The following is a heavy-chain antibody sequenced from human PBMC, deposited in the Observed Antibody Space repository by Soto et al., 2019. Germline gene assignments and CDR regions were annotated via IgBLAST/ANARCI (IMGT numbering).Heavy chain of an antibody. Sequence: EVQLLESGGGLVQPGGSLRLSCAASGFTFSSYAMSWVRQAPGKGLEWVSAISGSGGSTYYADSVKGRFTISRDNSKNTLYQQMTCLRAEDTAVYYCANLKTSSSCWGAFDYWGQGTLVTVSS. D-gene: IGHD6-6*01. V-gene: IGHV3-23*01. J-gene: IGHJ4*02. CDR3: ANLKTSSSCWGAFDY. CDR2: ISGSGGST. CDR1: GFTFSSYA.